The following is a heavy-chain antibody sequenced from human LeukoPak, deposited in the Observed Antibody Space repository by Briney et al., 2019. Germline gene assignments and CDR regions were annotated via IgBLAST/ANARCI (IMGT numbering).Heavy chain of an antibody. CDR2: INPRGST. CDR3: ARGLRQGSAWSWGPKEKSYQYMDV. J-gene: IGHJ6*04. Sequence: SETLSLTCGVSGGSFSSHYWTWIRQPPGKGLEWIGEINPRGSTNYNPSLGSRVTVSADTSGNQLSLSLTSVTAADSAVYFCARGLRQGSAWSWGPKEKSYQYMDVWGTGTTVIVSS. D-gene: IGHD6-19*01. V-gene: IGHV4-34*01. CDR1: GGSFSSHY.